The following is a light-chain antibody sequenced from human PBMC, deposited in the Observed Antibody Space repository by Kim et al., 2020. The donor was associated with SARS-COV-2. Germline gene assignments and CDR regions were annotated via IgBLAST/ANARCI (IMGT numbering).Light chain of an antibody. CDR1: QSISSW. Sequence: DIQMTQSPSTLSASVGDRVTITCRASQSISSWLDWYQQKPGKAPKFLIYKASTLESGVPARFSGSGSGTEFTLTISSLQPEDVATYYCQQYKSNTPTFGGGTKVDIK. CDR3: QQYKSNTPT. J-gene: IGKJ4*01. CDR2: KAS. V-gene: IGKV1-5*03.